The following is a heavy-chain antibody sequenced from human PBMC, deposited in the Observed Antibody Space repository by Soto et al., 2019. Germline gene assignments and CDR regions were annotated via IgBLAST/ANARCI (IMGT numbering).Heavy chain of an antibody. V-gene: IGHV1-69*06. D-gene: IGHD6-13*01. Sequence: SVKVSCKASGGTVSSYAISWVRQAPGQGLEWMGGIIPIFGTANYAQKFQGRVTITADKSTSTAYMELRSLRSEDTAVYYCASGYRSRLYYFDYRGQGPLITVS. J-gene: IGHJ4*02. CDR2: IIPIFGTA. CDR1: GGTVSSYA. CDR3: ASGYRSRLYYFDY.